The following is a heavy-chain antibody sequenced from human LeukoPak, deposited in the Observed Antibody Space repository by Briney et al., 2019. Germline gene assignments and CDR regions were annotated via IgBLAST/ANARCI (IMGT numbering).Heavy chain of an antibody. CDR1: GGSFSGYY. CDR2: INHSGST. CDR3: ARANYYDSSGYSY. V-gene: IGHV4-34*01. D-gene: IGHD3-22*01. Sequence: KPSETLSLTCAVYGGSFSGYYWSWIRQPPGKGLEWIGEINHSGSTNYNPSLKSRVTISVDTSKNQFSLKLSSVTAADTAVYYCARANYYDSSGYSYWGQGTLVTASS. J-gene: IGHJ4*02.